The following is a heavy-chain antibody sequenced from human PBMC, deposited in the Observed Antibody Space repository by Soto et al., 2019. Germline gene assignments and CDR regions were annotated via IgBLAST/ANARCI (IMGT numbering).Heavy chain of an antibody. CDR3: ARVSPAHSDTYDSSVDYFLNWFVP. CDR2: INPNSGGT. V-gene: IGHV1-2*02. D-gene: IGHD3-22*01. CDR1: GYTFTGYY. Sequence: ASVKVSCKASGYTFTGYYMHWVRQAPGQGLEWMGWINPNSGGTNYAQKFQGRVTMTRDTSISTAYMELSRLRSDDTAVYYWARVSPAHSDTYDSSVDYFLNWFVPCGQGTLVTVSS. J-gene: IGHJ5*02.